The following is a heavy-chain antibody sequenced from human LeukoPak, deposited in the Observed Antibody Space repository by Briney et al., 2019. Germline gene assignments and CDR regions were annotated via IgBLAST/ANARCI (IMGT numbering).Heavy chain of an antibody. CDR2: IYNDGST. V-gene: IGHV3-53*01. Sequence: GGSLRLSCAASGLTVSSSYMSWVRQAPGKGLEWVSIIYNDGSTYYADSMKGRFTIYRDNSKNTLYLQVNSLRAEDTAMYYCARNILFAFDIWGQGTMVTVSS. J-gene: IGHJ3*02. CDR3: ARNILFAFDI. D-gene: IGHD2/OR15-2a*01. CDR1: GLTVSSSY.